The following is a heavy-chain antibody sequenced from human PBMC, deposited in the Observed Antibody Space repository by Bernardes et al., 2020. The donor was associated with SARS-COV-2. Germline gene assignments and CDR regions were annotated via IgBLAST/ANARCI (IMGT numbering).Heavy chain of an antibody. D-gene: IGHD5-18*01. CDR2: INTNTGNP. V-gene: IGHV7-4-1*02. CDR1: GYTFTSYA. CDR3: ARDVTAMAFYWYFDL. J-gene: IGHJ2*01. Sequence: ASVKVSCKASGYTFTSYAMNWVRQDPGQGLEWMGWINTNTGNPTYAQGFTGRFVFSLDTSVSTAYLQISSLKAEDTAVYYCARDVTAMAFYWYFDLWGRGTLVTVSS.